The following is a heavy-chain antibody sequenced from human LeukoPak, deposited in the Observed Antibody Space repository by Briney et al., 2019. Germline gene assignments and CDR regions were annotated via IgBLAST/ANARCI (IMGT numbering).Heavy chain of an antibody. V-gene: IGHV1-18*01. J-gene: IGHJ4*02. CDR2: ISAYNGNT. CDR3: ARGGDVWFGELLSTD. D-gene: IGHD3-10*01. Sequence: ASVKVSCKASGYTFTSYGISWVRQAPGQGLEWMGWISAYNGNTNYAQKPQGRVTMTTDTSTSTAYMELRSLRSDDTAVYYCARGGDVWFGELLSTDWGQGTLVTVSS. CDR1: GYTFTSYG.